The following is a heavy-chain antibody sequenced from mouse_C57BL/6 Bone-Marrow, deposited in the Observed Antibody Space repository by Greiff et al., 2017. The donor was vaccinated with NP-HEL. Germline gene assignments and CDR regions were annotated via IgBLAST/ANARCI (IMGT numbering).Heavy chain of an antibody. D-gene: IGHD1-1*01. V-gene: IGHV6-3*01. CDR1: GFTFSNYW. CDR2: IRLKSDNYAT. CDR3: TGLYYYGSSSYWYFDV. J-gene: IGHJ1*03. Sequence: EVKLMESGGGLVQPGGSMKLSCVASGFTFSNYWMNWVRQSPEKGLEWVAQIRLKSDNYATHYAESVKGRFTISRDDSKSSVYLQMNNLRAEDTGIYYCTGLYYYGSSSYWYFDVWGTGTTVTVSS.